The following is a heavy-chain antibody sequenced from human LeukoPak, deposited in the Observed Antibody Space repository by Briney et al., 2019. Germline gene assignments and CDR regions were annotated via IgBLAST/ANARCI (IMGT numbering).Heavy chain of an antibody. V-gene: IGHV4-38-2*02. D-gene: IGHD1-14*01. CDR3: ARDNRHGDYDDY. CDR1: GYSISSGSY. J-gene: IGHJ4*02. Sequence: PSETLSLTCGVSGYSISSGSYWGWIRQPPGKGLEWIGSVSHLGTTYYNPSLKSRVSISVDTSKNHFPLNLSSVTAADTAVYYCARDNRHGDYDDYWGQGTLVTVSS. CDR2: VSHLGTT.